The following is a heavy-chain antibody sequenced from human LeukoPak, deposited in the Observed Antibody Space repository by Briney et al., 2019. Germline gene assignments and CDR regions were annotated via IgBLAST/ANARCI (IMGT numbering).Heavy chain of an antibody. D-gene: IGHD2-2*01. Sequence: SETLSLTCAVYGGSFSGYYWRWIRQPPGKGLEWIGEINHSGSTNYNPSLKSRVTISVDTSKNQFSLKLSSVTAADTAVYYCARAGAFSPRGYCSSTSCYAFDYWGQGTLVTVSS. J-gene: IGHJ4*02. V-gene: IGHV4-34*01. CDR2: INHSGST. CDR3: ARAGAFSPRGYCSSTSCYAFDY. CDR1: GGSFSGYY.